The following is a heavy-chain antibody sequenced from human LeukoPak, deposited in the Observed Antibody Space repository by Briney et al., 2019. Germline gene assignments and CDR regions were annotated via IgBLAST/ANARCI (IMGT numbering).Heavy chain of an antibody. D-gene: IGHD6-13*01. CDR1: GSRFTSYW. Sequence: GGSLEISWKGSGSRFTSYWIGGVRQMPGKGREWMGIIYPGDSDTRYSPSFPGPVTISADKSISTASLQWSSLKASDTAMYYCARLYSSRQDSDYWGQGTLVTVSS. CDR3: ARLYSSRQDSDY. J-gene: IGHJ4*02. CDR2: IYPGDSDT. V-gene: IGHV5-51*01.